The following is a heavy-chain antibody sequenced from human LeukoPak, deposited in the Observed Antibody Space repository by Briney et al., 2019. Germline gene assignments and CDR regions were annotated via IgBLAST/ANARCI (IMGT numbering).Heavy chain of an antibody. Sequence: PSETLSLTCNVSGDSITSGAFYWAWIRQSPRKGLEWIGNVYYSGSTQYNPSLSGRVSVSMDKTKNQFSLNLNSVSVTDTAIYYCARRDYAAWFDPWGQGTLVTVSS. J-gene: IGHJ5*02. D-gene: IGHD4/OR15-4a*01. V-gene: IGHV4-39*01. CDR2: VYYSGST. CDR3: ARRDYAAWFDP. CDR1: GDSITSGAFY.